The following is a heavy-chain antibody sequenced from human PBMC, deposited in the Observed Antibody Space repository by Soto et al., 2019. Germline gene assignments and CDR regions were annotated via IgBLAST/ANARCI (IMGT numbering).Heavy chain of an antibody. Sequence: QVRLQESGPGLVKPSGTLSLTCAVSGGSISSPNLWTWVRQPPGKGLEWIGEIYHIGSTTFHPSLKSRVTVSVDKSKNHFSLKLSSVAAADTAVYYCARSPRAIAAGGIDFWGQGILVTVSS. V-gene: IGHV4-4*02. CDR1: GGSISSPNL. J-gene: IGHJ4*01. CDR2: IYHIGST. CDR3: ARSPRAIAAGGIDF. D-gene: IGHD6-13*01.